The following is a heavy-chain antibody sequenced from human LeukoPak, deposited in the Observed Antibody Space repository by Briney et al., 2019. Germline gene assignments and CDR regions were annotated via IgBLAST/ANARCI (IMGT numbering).Heavy chain of an antibody. J-gene: IGHJ3*02. CDR2: INSDGSST. Sequence: PGGSLRLSCAASGFTFSSYAMNWVRQAPGKGLVWVSRINSDGSSTSYADSVKGRFTISRDNAKNTLYLQMNSLRAEDTAVYYCARVQGHPPNGLDIWGQGTMVTVSS. V-gene: IGHV3-74*01. D-gene: IGHD2-8*01. CDR3: ARVQGHPPNGLDI. CDR1: GFTFSSYA.